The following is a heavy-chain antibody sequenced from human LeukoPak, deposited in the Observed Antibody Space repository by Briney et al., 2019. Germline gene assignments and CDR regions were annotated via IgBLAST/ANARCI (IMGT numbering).Heavy chain of an antibody. D-gene: IGHD1-1*01. CDR3: ARHNQTVGNFYYYYYMDV. Sequence: GESLKISCKGFGYSFTSYWIGWVRQMPGKGLEWMGIIYPGDSDTRYSPSLQGQVTISADKSISTAYLQWSSLKASDTAMYYCARHNQTVGNFYYYYYMDVWGKGTTVTVSS. CDR2: IYPGDSDT. CDR1: GYSFTSYW. V-gene: IGHV5-51*01. J-gene: IGHJ6*03.